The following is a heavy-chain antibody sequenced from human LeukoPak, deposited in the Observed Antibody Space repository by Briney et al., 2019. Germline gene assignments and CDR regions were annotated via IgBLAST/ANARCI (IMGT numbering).Heavy chain of an antibody. CDR2: ISSNGGTT. Sequence: GGSLRLSCSASGFTFTSYAMHWVRHAPGKGLEYVSAISSNGGTTYYADSVKGRFTISRDNSKNTLYLQMNSLRAEDTAVYYCAKDLGLYGSSGFPDYWGRGTLVTVSS. CDR3: AKDLGLYGSSGFPDY. CDR1: GFTFTSYA. D-gene: IGHD3-22*01. J-gene: IGHJ4*02. V-gene: IGHV3-64*04.